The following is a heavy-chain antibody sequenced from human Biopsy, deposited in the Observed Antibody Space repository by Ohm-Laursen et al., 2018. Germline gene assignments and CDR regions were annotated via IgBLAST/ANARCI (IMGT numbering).Heavy chain of an antibody. J-gene: IGHJ6*02. CDR3: VAYPSSGFFENNDDFAMDV. CDR2: IITVSETA. D-gene: IGHD6-19*01. Sequence: VASVKVSCKASGGAFTNYAINWVRQAPGHGLEWMGGIITVSETAGYAERFQGRVTITADVTTTTAYMDLSGLRSEDTAVYYCVAYPSSGFFENNDDFAMDVWGQGTTVMVSS. CDR1: GGAFTNYA. V-gene: IGHV1-69*13.